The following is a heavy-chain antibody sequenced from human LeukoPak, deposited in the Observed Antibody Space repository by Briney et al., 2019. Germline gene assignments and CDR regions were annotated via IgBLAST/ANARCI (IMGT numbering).Heavy chain of an antibody. D-gene: IGHD1-14*01. CDR3: AYNRNFALDN. V-gene: IGHV4-39*07. CDR2: IYDSGST. J-gene: IGHJ4*01. Sequence: SETLSLTCTVSGGSIRSSYYYWGWIRQPPGKGLEWIGSIYDSGSTYYNPSLKSRVTISVDTSRNHFSLKLTSVTAADTAVYFCAYNRNFALDNWGQGTLVTVSS. CDR1: GGSIRSSYYY.